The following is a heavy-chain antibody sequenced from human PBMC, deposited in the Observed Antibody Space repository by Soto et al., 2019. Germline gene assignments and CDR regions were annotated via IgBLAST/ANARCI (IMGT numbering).Heavy chain of an antibody. CDR3: ARGIQSAWEVLAY. CDR1: DGSFNDYF. D-gene: IGHD1-1*01. Sequence: ALETLSLTCGVYDGSFNDYFWTWIRQPPGKGLEWIGEIRRSGSTYYNPSLESRVTISVDTSMSQFSPRVTSVTAADTAVYYCARGIQSAWEVLAYWGQGTLVTVSS. V-gene: IGHV4-34*01. CDR2: IRRSGST. J-gene: IGHJ4*02.